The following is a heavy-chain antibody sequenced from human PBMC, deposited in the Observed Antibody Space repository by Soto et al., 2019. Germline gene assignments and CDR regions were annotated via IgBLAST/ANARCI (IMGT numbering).Heavy chain of an antibody. CDR2: IKQDGSEK. J-gene: IGHJ4*02. Sequence: EVQLVESGGGLVQPGGSLRLSCAVSGFTFSTYWMTWVRQAPGKGLEWVANIKQDGSEKHYVDSVEGRFTLSRDNAKNSLYLQMNSLRADDTAVYFCARGGSESDYWGQGTLVTVSS. D-gene: IGHD3-10*01. V-gene: IGHV3-7*01. CDR3: ARGGSESDY. CDR1: GFTFSTYW.